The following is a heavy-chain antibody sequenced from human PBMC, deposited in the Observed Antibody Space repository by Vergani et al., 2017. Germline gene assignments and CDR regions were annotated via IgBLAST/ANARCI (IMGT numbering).Heavy chain of an antibody. CDR3: ARDRTYYDYIWGSYPTLGY. Sequence: EVQLLESGGGLVQPGGSLRLSCAASGFTFSSYAMSWVRQAPGKGLEWVSAISGSGGSTYYADSVKGRFTISRDNSKNTLYLQMNSLRAEDTAVYYCARDRTYYDYIWGSYPTLGYWGQGTLVTVSS. CDR1: GFTFSSYA. J-gene: IGHJ4*02. CDR2: ISGSGGST. V-gene: IGHV3-23*01. D-gene: IGHD3-16*02.